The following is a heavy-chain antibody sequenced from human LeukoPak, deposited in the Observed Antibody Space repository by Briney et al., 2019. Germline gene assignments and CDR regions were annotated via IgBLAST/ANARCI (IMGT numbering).Heavy chain of an antibody. CDR3: ARDSSSWYGFDP. V-gene: IGHV4-34*01. J-gene: IGHJ5*02. Sequence: PSEILSLTCAVYGESFSGYYWSWVRQPPGKGLEWIGEINHSGSTNYNPSLKSRVTISVETSKNQFSLKLSSVTAADTAVYYCARDSSSWYGFDPWGQGTLVTVSS. CDR2: INHSGST. CDR1: GESFSGYY. D-gene: IGHD6-13*01.